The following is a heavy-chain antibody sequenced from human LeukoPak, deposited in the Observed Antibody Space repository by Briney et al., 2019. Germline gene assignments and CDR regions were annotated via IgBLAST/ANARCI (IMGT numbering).Heavy chain of an antibody. CDR2: IGTAGDT. CDR1: GFTFSSYD. CDR3: ARGKYFYDSSGYYDY. D-gene: IGHD3-22*01. V-gene: IGHV3-13*01. Sequence: GGSLRLSCAASGFTFSSYDMHWVRQATGKGLEWVSAIGTAGDTYYPGSVKGRFTISRENAKNSLYLQMNSLRAGDTAVYYCARGKYFYDSSGYYDYWGEGTLVTVSS. J-gene: IGHJ4*02.